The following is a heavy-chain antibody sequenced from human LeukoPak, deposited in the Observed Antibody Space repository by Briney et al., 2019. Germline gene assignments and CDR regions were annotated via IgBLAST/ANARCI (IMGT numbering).Heavy chain of an antibody. D-gene: IGHD6-13*01. J-gene: IGHJ4*02. CDR2: INPNSGGT. V-gene: IGHV1-2*02. CDR1: GYTFTGYY. Sequence: ASVKVSCKASGYTFTGYYMHWVRQAPGQGLEWMGWINPNSGGTNYAQKFQGRVTMTRDTSISTAYMELSRLRSDDTAVYYCARAGIAAAGTPEQPGYWGQGTLVTVSS. CDR3: ARAGIAAAGTPEQPGY.